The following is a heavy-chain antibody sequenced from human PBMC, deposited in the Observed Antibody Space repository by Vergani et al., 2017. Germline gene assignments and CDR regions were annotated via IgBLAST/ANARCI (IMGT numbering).Heavy chain of an antibody. CDR1: GGSISSSSYY. J-gene: IGHJ6*03. CDR3: ARLRGIVATSDYYYYMDV. Sequence: QLQLQASGPGLVKPSETLSLTCTVSGGSISSSSYYWGWIRQPPGKGLEWIGSIYYSGSTYYNPSLKSRVTMSVDTSKNQFSLKLSSVTAADTAVYYCARLRGIVATSDYYYYMDVWGKGTTVTVSS. V-gene: IGHV4-39*07. D-gene: IGHD5-12*01. CDR2: IYYSGST.